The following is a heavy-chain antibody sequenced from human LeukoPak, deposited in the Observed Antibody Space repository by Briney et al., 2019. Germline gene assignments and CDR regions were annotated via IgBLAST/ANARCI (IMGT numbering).Heavy chain of an antibody. D-gene: IGHD3-16*01. CDR3: ASISGASWGDY. Sequence: PWGSLTLSCAASGFTFSTYALHWVRQAPGKGLEWVAVISYDGNNIYYVDSVKGRFTISRDNSKNTLYLQMNSLRAEDTAVYFCASISGASWGDYWGQGTRVRVSS. CDR1: GFTFSTYA. J-gene: IGHJ4*02. V-gene: IGHV3-30-3*01. CDR2: ISYDGNNI.